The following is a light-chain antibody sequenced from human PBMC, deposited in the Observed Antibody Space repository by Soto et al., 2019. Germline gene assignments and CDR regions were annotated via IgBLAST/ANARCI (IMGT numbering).Light chain of an antibody. CDR3: QHYNNWPT. CDR1: QSVSTN. CDR2: GAS. Sequence: EIVMTQSPGTLPVSPGERCTLSCRASQSVSTNLAWYQQKPGQAPRVLIYGASTRATNIPARFSGSGSGTDFTLTISSLQSEDFALYYCQHYNNWPTFGQGTKVDIK. V-gene: IGKV3-15*01. J-gene: IGKJ1*01.